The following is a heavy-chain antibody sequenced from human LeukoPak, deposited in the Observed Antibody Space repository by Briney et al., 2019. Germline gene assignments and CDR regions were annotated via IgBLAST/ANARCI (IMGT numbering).Heavy chain of an antibody. D-gene: IGHD3-22*01. CDR3: ARDWGRLYDSSGYYY. CDR1: GYTFTGYY. CDR2: INPNSGGT. Sequence: ASVKVSCKASGYTFTGYYMHWVRQAPGQGLEWMGWINPNSGGTNYAQKFQGRVTMTRDTSISTAYMELSRLRSDDTAVYYCARDWGRLYDSSGYYYWGQGTLVTVSS. V-gene: IGHV1-2*02. J-gene: IGHJ4*02.